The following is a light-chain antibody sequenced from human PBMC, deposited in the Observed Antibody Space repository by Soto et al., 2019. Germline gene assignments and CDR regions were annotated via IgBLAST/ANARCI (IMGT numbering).Light chain of an antibody. V-gene: IGLV1-44*01. J-gene: IGLJ1*01. Sequence: QSALAQPPSASGTPAQSVTTSCSGSNSNIGSNAVNWYQQFPGAAPTLLIYSTNERPSGVPDRFSGSKSGTSASLAISGLQSEDEADYHCAAWDGSLNGYVFGSGTKVTVL. CDR3: AAWDGSLNGYV. CDR2: STN. CDR1: NSNIGSNA.